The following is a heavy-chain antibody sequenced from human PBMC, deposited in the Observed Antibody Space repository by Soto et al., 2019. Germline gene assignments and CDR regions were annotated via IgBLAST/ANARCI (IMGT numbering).Heavy chain of an antibody. CDR1: GFTFSDYG. CDR2: ISYDGNNR. J-gene: IGHJ4*02. D-gene: IGHD2-21*01. CDR3: TFGDTSFDY. Sequence: QVQLVESGGGVVQPGRSLRVSCAASGFTFSDYGIDWVRQAPGKGLEWVALISYDGNNREYGDYVKGRFTLSRNHSKNTLYLHMNSLRVEATAVYYCTFGDTSFDYWGQGTLVTVSS. V-gene: IGHV3-30*03.